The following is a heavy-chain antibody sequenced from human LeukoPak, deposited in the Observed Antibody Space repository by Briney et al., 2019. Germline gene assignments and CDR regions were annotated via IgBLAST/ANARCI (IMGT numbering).Heavy chain of an antibody. CDR2: ISWEGHTT. Sequence: GGSLRLSCAASGFTFDDYAMHWVRQAPGKGLQWVSLISWEGHTTYYADSVRGRFTISRDNTKNSLFLEMKSLTTDDTAFYYCTRDTDFGSPTNYFDHWGQGTPVSVSS. CDR3: TRDTDFGSPTNYFDH. V-gene: IGHV3-43*01. D-gene: IGHD3-10*01. CDR1: GFTFDDYA. J-gene: IGHJ4*02.